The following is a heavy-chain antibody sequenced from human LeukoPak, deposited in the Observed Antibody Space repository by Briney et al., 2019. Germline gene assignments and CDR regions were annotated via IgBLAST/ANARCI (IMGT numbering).Heavy chain of an antibody. CDR3: ARRVEGVSSWSYP. D-gene: IGHD6-13*01. CDR2: IYYGGST. J-gene: IGHJ5*02. CDR1: GGSISSGSYY. V-gene: IGHV4-39*01. Sequence: SETLSLTCIVSGGSISSGSYYWGWIRQPPGKGLEWIGSIYYGGSTYYNPSLKSRVTISVDTSKNQFSLKLTSVTAADTAVYYCARRVEGVSSWSYPWGQGTLVTVSS.